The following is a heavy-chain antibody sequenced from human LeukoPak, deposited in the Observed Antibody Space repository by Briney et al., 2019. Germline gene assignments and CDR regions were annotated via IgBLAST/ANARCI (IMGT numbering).Heavy chain of an antibody. D-gene: IGHD3-22*01. CDR3: ARSSFYDSSGYYLDY. Sequence: GGSLRLSCAASGLTFSSYEMNWVRQAPGKGLEWVSYISSSGSTIYYADSVKGRFTISRDNAKNSLYLQMNSLRAEDTAVYYCARSSFYDSSGYYLDYWGQGTLVTVSS. CDR2: ISSSGSTI. CDR1: GLTFSSYE. V-gene: IGHV3-48*03. J-gene: IGHJ4*02.